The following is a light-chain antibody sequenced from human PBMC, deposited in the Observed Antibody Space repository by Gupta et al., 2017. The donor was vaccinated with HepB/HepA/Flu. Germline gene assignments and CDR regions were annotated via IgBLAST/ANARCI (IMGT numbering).Light chain of an antibody. CDR2: AAS. CDR1: ESVGIAY. J-gene: IGKJ5*01. Sequence: EIVLTQSPGTLSLSPGERATLSCRASESVGIAYLAWYQQKPGQAPRLLIYAASTRASGIPDRFSGSGSGTEFTLTISRLEPEDFAVYYCQQYYNSPPTFGQGTRVEIK. CDR3: QQYYNSPPT. V-gene: IGKV3-20*01.